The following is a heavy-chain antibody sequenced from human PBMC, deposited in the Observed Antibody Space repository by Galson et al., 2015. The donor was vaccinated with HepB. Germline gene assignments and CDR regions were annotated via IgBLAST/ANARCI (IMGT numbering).Heavy chain of an antibody. CDR1: GGSIRSGSYY. V-gene: IGHV4-61*02. Sequence: LSLTCPVSGGSIRSGSYYWRWLRRPAGGGLEGIGRIYTSGSTNYNPSLKSRVTISVDTSKNKFSLKLSSVTAADTAVYYCARDRYCSSTSCGNWFDPWGQGTLVTVSS. CDR3: ARDRYCSSTSCGNWFDP. D-gene: IGHD2-2*01. CDR2: IYTSGST. J-gene: IGHJ5*02.